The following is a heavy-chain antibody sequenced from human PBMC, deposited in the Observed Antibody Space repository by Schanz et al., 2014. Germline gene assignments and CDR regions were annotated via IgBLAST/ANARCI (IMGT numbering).Heavy chain of an antibody. Sequence: QVQLVQSGAEVKKPGASVKVSCKASGYTFTSDSMHWVRQAPGQGLEWMGMINPSGGSTTYAQKFQGRVTMTRDTSTSTAYLELRSLTSDDSAIYYCARHRFGVFYYGLDVWGQGTTXLVSS. V-gene: IGHV1-46*01. CDR3: ARHRFGVFYYGLDV. D-gene: IGHD3-10*01. CDR2: INPSGGST. J-gene: IGHJ6*02. CDR1: GYTFTSDS.